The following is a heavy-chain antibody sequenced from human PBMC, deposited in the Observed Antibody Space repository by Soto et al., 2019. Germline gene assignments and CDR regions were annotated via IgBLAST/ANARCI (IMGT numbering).Heavy chain of an antibody. CDR3: ARVIPGVEAWLDP. D-gene: IGHD2-2*01. CDR1: GYTXTNFG. V-gene: IGHV1-18*01. Sequence: SXKVSFKASGYTXTNFGVAWVRRAPGQGLEWMGWISAYTDTKNYAQKFQGRATMTIDTSTITAYMDLRSLTSDDTAVYYCARVIPGVEAWLDPWGQGPLVTVS. CDR2: ISAYTDTK. J-gene: IGHJ5*02.